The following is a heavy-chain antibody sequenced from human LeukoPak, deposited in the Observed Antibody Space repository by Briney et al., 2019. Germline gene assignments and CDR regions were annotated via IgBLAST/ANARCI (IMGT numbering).Heavy chain of an antibody. CDR2: ISFSGST. D-gene: IGHD2-15*01. J-gene: IGHJ4*02. CDR1: GGSISSSSYY. CDR3: ARHNCSGGSCFDY. Sequence: PSETLSLTCTVSGGSISSSSYYWGWIRQPPGKGLEWIGSISFSGSTYYNPSLKSRVTISVDTSKNQFSLKLSSVTAADTAVYYCARHNCSGGSCFDYWGQGILVTVSS. V-gene: IGHV4-39*01.